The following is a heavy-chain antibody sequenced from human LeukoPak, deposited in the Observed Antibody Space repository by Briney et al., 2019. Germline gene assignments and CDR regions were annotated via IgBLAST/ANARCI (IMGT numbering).Heavy chain of an antibody. J-gene: IGHJ4*02. D-gene: IGHD2-8*01. CDR2: ISWDSGSQ. Sequence: GRSLRLSCVGSGFSLDDYAMHWVRQVPGKGLEWVSSISWDSGSQAYADSVKGRFTISRDNAKNSLYLQMNSLRAEDTAVYYCASRMVGSTPLYFNYWGQGALVTVSS. V-gene: IGHV3-9*01. CDR3: ASRMVGSTPLYFNY. CDR1: GFSLDDYA.